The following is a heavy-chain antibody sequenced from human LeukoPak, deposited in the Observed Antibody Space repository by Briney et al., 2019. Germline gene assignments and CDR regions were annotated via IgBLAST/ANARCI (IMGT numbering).Heavy chain of an antibody. CDR2: ISSSSSTI. CDR3: ARGFPFDY. CDR1: GFTFSSYS. J-gene: IGHJ4*02. Sequence: QTGGSLRLSCAASGFTFSSYSMNWVRQAPGKGLEWVSYISSSSSTIYYADSVKGRFTISRDNAKNSLYLQMNSLRAEDTAVYYCARGFPFDYWGQGTLVTDSS. V-gene: IGHV3-48*04.